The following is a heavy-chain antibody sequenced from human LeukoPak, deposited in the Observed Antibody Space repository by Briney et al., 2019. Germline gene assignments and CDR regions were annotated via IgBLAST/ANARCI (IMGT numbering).Heavy chain of an antibody. Sequence: SVKVSCKASGGTFSIYAISWVRQAPGQGLEWMGGIIPIFGTANYAQKFQGRVTITADESTSTAYMELSSLRSEDTAVYYCARDGHTGATIFHWFDPWGQGTLVTVSS. V-gene: IGHV1-69*13. J-gene: IGHJ5*02. D-gene: IGHD3-9*01. CDR3: ARDGHTGATIFHWFDP. CDR2: IIPIFGTA. CDR1: GGTFSIYA.